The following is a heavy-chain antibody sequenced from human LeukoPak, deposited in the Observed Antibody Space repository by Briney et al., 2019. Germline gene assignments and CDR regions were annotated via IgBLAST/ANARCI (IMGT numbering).Heavy chain of an antibody. Sequence: SETLSLTCTVSGGSISSYYWSWIRQPPGKGLEWSGEINHIGSTNYKPSLKSRVTISVDTSKDQFSLKLSSVTAADTAVYYCARGKKYPGIAAAGAPYYYYYMDVWGKGTTVTVSS. D-gene: IGHD6-13*01. V-gene: IGHV4-34*01. CDR1: GGSISSYY. CDR2: INHIGST. J-gene: IGHJ6*03. CDR3: ARGKKYPGIAAAGAPYYYYYMDV.